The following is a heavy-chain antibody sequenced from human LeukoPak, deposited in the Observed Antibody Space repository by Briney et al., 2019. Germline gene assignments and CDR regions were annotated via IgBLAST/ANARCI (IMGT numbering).Heavy chain of an antibody. D-gene: IGHD6-19*01. V-gene: IGHV4-61*02. CDR1: GGSISSGSYY. Sequence: TSETLSLTCTVSGGSISSGSYYWSWVRQPAGKGLEWLGRIYTSGSTNYNPSLKSRVTISVDTSKNQFSLKLSSVTAADTAVYYCARSRGIAVAGTVDYWGQGTLVTVSS. J-gene: IGHJ4*02. CDR2: IYTSGST. CDR3: ARSRGIAVAGTVDY.